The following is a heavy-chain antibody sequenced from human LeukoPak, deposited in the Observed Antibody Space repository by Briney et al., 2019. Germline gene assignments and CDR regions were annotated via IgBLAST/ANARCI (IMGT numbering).Heavy chain of an antibody. CDR3: ARVPAPTYYYYYYGMDV. Sequence: ASVKVSCKASGYTFTSYYMHWVRQAPGQGLEWMGWMNPNSGNTGYAQKFQGRVTMTRNTSISTAYMELSSLRSEDTAVYYCARVPAPTYYYYYYGMDVWGQGTTVTVSS. CDR2: MNPNSGNT. J-gene: IGHJ6*02. CDR1: GYTFTSYY. D-gene: IGHD2-2*01. V-gene: IGHV1-8*02.